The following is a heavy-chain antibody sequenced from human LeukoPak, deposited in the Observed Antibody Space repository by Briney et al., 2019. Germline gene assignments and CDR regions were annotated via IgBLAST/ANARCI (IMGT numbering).Heavy chain of an antibody. J-gene: IGHJ6*02. V-gene: IGHV4-34*01. CDR2: INHSGST. Sequence: PSGTLSLTCAVYDGSFSGYYWSWIRQPPGKGLEWIGEINHSGSTNYNPSLKSRVTISVDTSKNQFSLKLSSVTAADTSVYYCARGLPATYYYYYGMDVWGQGTTVTVSS. CDR3: ARGLPATYYYYYGMDV. CDR1: DGSFSGYY.